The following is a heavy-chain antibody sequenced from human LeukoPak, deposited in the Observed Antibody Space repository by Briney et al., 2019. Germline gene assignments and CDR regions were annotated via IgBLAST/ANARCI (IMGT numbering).Heavy chain of an antibody. CDR2: IYYSGST. CDR1: GGSISSYY. Sequence: PSETLSLTCTVSGGSISSYYWSWIRQPPGKGLEWIGYIYYSGSTNYNPSLKSRVTISVDTSKNQFSLKLSSMTAADTAVYYCARGVQMRYYYYMDVWGKGTTVTVSS. J-gene: IGHJ6*03. V-gene: IGHV4-59*01. D-gene: IGHD5-24*01. CDR3: ARGVQMRYYYYMDV.